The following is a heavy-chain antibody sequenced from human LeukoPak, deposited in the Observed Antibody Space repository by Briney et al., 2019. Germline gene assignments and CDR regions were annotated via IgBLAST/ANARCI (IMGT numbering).Heavy chain of an antibody. V-gene: IGHV3-23*01. Sequence: GGSLRHSCAASGFTFSSYAMSWVRQAPGKGLEWVSAISGSGGSTYYADSVKGRFTISRDNSKNTLYLQMNSLRAEDTAVYYCAIAQRDVSGSHDGLDYWGQGTLVTVSS. D-gene: IGHD1-26*01. J-gene: IGHJ4*02. CDR1: GFTFSSYA. CDR3: AIAQRDVSGSHDGLDY. CDR2: ISGSGGST.